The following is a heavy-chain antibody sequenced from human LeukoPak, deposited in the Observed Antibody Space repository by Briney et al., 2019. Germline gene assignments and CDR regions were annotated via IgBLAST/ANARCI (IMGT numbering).Heavy chain of an antibody. V-gene: IGHV4-34*01. CDR2: INHSGST. CDR1: GGSISSYY. CDR3: ARDLWFGELGRYGMDV. Sequence: SETLSLTCTVSGGSISSYYWSWLRQPPGKGLEWIGEINHSGSTNYNPSLKSRVTISVDTSKSQFSLKLSSVTAADTAVYYCARDLWFGELGRYGMDVWGQGTTVTVSS. D-gene: IGHD3-10*01. J-gene: IGHJ6*02.